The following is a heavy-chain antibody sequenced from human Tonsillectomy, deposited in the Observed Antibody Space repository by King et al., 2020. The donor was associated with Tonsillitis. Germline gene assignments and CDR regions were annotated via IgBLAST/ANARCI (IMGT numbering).Heavy chain of an antibody. D-gene: IGHD3-22*01. V-gene: IGHV4-39*01. Sequence: QLQESGPGLVKPSETLSLTCTVSGGSISSSSYYWGWIRQPPGKGLEWIGSIYYSGSTYYNPSLKSRVTISVDTSKNQFSLKLSSVTAADTAVYYCARQAPIVVVITESTNWFYPWGQGTLVTVSS. CDR2: IYYSGST. CDR3: ARQAPIVVVITESTNWFYP. J-gene: IGHJ5*02. CDR1: GGSISSSSYY.